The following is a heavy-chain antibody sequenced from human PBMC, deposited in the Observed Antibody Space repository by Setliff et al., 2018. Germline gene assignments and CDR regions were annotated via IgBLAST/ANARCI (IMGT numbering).Heavy chain of an antibody. CDR2: IYHSGST. CDR1: GYSISSGYY. V-gene: IGHV4-38-2*01. D-gene: IGHD3-16*02. CDR3: ARHSSWGNVWGNYRYNFFDY. Sequence: SETLSLTCAASGYSISSGYYWGWLRKPPGKGLEWIGSIYHSGSTYYNPSLKSRVTISLDTSKNQFSLKLSSVTAADTAVYYCARHSSWGNVWGNYRYNFFDYWGQGTLVTVSS. J-gene: IGHJ4*02.